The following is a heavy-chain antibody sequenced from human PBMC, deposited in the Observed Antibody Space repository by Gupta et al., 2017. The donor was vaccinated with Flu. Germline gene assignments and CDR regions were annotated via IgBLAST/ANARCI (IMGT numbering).Heavy chain of an antibody. Sequence: QVQLQESGPGLVKPSQTLSLTCTVSGPSISSSRYYWSWIRQSAGRGLEWIGRISTSGNTDYNPSLRRRLTIAIDTSKNQFSLKLNSVTAADTAMYYCAKGRVEDFDAFDIWGQGTVVTVSS. J-gene: IGHJ3*02. CDR1: GPSISSSRYY. V-gene: IGHV4-61*02. CDR3: AKGRVEDFDAFDI. CDR2: ISTSGNT.